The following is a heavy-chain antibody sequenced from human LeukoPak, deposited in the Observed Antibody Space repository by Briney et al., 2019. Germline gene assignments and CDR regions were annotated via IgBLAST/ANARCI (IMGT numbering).Heavy chain of an antibody. CDR1: GYTFTSYG. V-gene: IGHV1-18*01. CDR2: ISAYNGNT. D-gene: IGHD1-26*01. J-gene: IGHJ5*02. Sequence: ASVKVACKASGYTFTSYGISWVRQAPGQGLEWRVWISAYNGNTNYAQKLQGRVTMTTDPSTSTDYMRLRSLRSDDAPVYYCAVYSGSYGWFDPWGQGTLVTVSS. CDR3: AVYSGSYGWFDP.